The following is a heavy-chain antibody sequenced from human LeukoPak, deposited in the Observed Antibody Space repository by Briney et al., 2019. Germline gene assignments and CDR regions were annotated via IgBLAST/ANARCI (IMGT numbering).Heavy chain of an antibody. D-gene: IGHD3-22*01. V-gene: IGHV3-30-3*01. CDR2: ISYDGSNK. CDR3: AREVGYYYDSSGYYV. CDR1: GFTFSSYA. Sequence: GGSLRLSCAASGFTFSSYAMHWVRQAPGKGLEWVAVISYDGSNKYYADSVKGRFTISRDNSKNTLYLQMNSLRAEDTAVYYCAREVGYYYDSSGYYVWGQGTLVTVSS. J-gene: IGHJ4*02.